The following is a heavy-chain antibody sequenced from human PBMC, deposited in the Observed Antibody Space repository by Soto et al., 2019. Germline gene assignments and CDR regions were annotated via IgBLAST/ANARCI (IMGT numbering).Heavy chain of an antibody. D-gene: IGHD3-3*01. CDR3: AISIWSGYSAEYFQH. J-gene: IGHJ1*01. CDR1: GFTFSSYA. CDR2: ISGSGGST. Sequence: PGGSLRLSCAASGFTFSSYAMSWVRQAPGKGLEWVSAISGSGGSTYYADSVKGRFTISRDNSKNTLYLQMNSLRAEDTAVYYCAISIWSGYSAEYFQHWGQGTLVTVSS. V-gene: IGHV3-23*01.